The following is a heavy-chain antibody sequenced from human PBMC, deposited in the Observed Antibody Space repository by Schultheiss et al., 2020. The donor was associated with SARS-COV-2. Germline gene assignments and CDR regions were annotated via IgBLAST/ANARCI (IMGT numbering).Heavy chain of an antibody. D-gene: IGHD6-19*01. CDR2: ISYDGSNK. CDR3: ARTRGGQWLVPTPEAWYFDL. CDR1: GFTFSSYT. V-gene: IGHV3-30*03. J-gene: IGHJ2*01. Sequence: GGSLRLSCAASGFTFSSYTMHWVRQAPGKGLEWVAVISYDGSNKYYADSVKGRFTISRDNSKNTLYLQMNSLRAEDTAVYYCARTRGGQWLVPTPEAWYFDLWGRGTLVTVSS.